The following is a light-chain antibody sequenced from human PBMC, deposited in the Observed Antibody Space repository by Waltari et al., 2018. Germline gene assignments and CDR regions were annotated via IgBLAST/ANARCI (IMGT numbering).Light chain of an antibody. CDR3: QQRSNGYT. Sequence: DIVLTQSPATLSLSPWERATLSCRASQSVSSYLAWYQQKPGQAPRLLIYDASNRATGIPARFSGSGSGTDFTLTISSLEPEDFAVYYCQQRSNGYTFGQGTKLEIK. J-gene: IGKJ2*01. CDR1: QSVSSY. CDR2: DAS. V-gene: IGKV3-11*01.